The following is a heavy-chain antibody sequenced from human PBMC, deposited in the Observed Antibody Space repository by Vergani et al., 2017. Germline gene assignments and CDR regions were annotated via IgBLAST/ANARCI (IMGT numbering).Heavy chain of an antibody. V-gene: IGHV3-23*04. CDR2: ISGSGGST. D-gene: IGHD6-19*01. J-gene: IGHJ2*01. CDR3: AKAEMAVAGTNPDGYFDL. Sequence: EVQLVQSGAEVKKPGESLKISCKGSGYSFTSYWIGWVRQMPGKGLEWVSAISGSGGSTYYADSVKGRFTISRDNSKNTLYLQMNSLRAEDTAVYYCAKAEMAVAGTNPDGYFDLWGRGTLVTVSS. CDR1: GYSFTSYW.